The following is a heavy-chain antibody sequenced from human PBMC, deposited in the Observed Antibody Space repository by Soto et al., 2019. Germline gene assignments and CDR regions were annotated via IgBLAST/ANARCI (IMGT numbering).Heavy chain of an antibody. J-gene: IGHJ6*02. V-gene: IGHV3-30*18. CDR3: AKERYGQLYLEDYGMDV. D-gene: IGHD3-10*01. Sequence: GGSLRLSCVASGFTFSSYGIYWVRQAPGRGLEWVAVISYDGSNKYYADSVKGRFTISRDNFKNTLYLQMNSLRAEDTAVYYCAKERYGQLYLEDYGMDVWGQGTTVTVSS. CDR1: GFTFSSYG. CDR2: ISYDGSNK.